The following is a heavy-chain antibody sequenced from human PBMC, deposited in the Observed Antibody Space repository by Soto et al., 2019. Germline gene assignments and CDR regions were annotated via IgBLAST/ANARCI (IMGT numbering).Heavy chain of an antibody. V-gene: IGHV4-59*01. CDR1: GGSISRYY. J-gene: IGHJ4*02. D-gene: IGHD3-3*01. Sequence: SETLSLTGTVSGGSISRYYWSWIRQPPGKGLEWIGYSYYSGSTNYTPSLNSRVTISVETSKNQFSLKLSSLNSADTTVYYCACGRAIFGANYYCDYWGQRTLVTVSS. CDR2: SYYSGST. CDR3: ACGRAIFGANYYCDY.